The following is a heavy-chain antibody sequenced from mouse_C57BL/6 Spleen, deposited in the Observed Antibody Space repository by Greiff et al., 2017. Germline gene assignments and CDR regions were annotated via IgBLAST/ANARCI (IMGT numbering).Heavy chain of an antibody. D-gene: IGHD6-1*01. CDR3: ARQNLYYFDY. V-gene: IGHV5-9*01. J-gene: IGHJ2*01. Sequence: EVKLMESGGGLVKPGGSLKLSCAASGFTFSSYTMSWVRQTPEKRLEWVATISGGGGNTYYPDSVKGRFTISRDNAKNTLYLQMSSLRSEDTALYYCARQNLYYFDYWGQGTTLTVSS. CDR1: GFTFSSYT. CDR2: ISGGGGNT.